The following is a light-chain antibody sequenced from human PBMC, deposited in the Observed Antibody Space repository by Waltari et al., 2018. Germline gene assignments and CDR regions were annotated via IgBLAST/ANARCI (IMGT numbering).Light chain of an antibody. J-gene: IGLJ3*02. CDR1: KLGDTY. CDR2: QDT. Sequence: SYELTQPPSVSVSPGQTASITCSGDKLGDTYASWYQQKPGQCPVLVIYQDTNRPSGIPERFSGSNSGNTATLTISGTQAMDEADYYCQAWDSSTEGVFGGGTKLTVL. CDR3: QAWDSSTEGV. V-gene: IGLV3-1*01.